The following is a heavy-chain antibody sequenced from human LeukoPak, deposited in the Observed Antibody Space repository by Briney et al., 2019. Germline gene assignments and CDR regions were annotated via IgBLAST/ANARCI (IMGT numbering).Heavy chain of an antibody. CDR1: GFTFSSYA. D-gene: IGHD2-21*01. CDR2: ISGSGGST. V-gene: IGHV3-23*01. Sequence: GGSLRLSCAASGFTFSSYAMSWVRQAPGKGLEWVSAISGSGGSTYYADSVKGRFTISRDNSKNTLYLQMNSLRAEDTAVYYCAKDDRGPMIVARQYGMDVWGQGTTVTVSS. J-gene: IGHJ6*02. CDR3: AKDDRGPMIVARQYGMDV.